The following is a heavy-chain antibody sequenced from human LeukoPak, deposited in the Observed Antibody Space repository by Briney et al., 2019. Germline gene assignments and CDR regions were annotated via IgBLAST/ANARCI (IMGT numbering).Heavy chain of an antibody. CDR3: ARGWDSSSSSGVWAWIDT. Sequence: ASVKVSCKASGYTFTGHGISWVRQAPGQGLEWMGWISVYNGNTEYAERFQGRVTLTTDTFTITAFMELRSLKSDDTAVYYCARGWDSSSSSGVWAWIDTWGQGTLVTVSS. V-gene: IGHV1-18*01. D-gene: IGHD6-13*01. CDR1: GYTFTGHG. CDR2: ISVYNGNT. J-gene: IGHJ5*02.